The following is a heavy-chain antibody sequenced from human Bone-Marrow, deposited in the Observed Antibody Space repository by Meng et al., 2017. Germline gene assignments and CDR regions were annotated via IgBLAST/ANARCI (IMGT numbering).Heavy chain of an antibody. J-gene: IGHJ4*02. D-gene: IGHD2-15*01. CDR3: ARVPLRCRGGSCYYFDY. Sequence: SVKVSCKASGGTFSSYAISWVRQASGQGLEWMGGIIPIFGTANYAQKFQGRVTITADESTSTAYMELSSLRSEDTAVYYCARVPLRCRGGSCYYFDYWGQGTLVTVSS. CDR1: GGTFSSYA. CDR2: IIPIFGTA. V-gene: IGHV1-69*13.